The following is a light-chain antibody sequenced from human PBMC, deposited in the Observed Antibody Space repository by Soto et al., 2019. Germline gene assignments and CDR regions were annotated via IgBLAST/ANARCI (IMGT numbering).Light chain of an antibody. CDR1: SSDVGGYNY. CDR3: SSHAGTSVI. V-gene: IGLV2-8*01. CDR2: DVT. J-gene: IGLJ2*01. Sequence: QSALTQPPSASGSPGQSVTISCTGTSSDVGGYNYVSWYQQHPGKAPKLMIYDVTKRPSGVPDRFSGSKSGNTASLTVSGLQAEDEDDYYCSSHAGTSVIFGGGTKLTVL.